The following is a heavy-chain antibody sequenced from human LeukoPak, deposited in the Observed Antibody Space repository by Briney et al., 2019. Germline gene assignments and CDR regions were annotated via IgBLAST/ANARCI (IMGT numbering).Heavy chain of an antibody. CDR3: ARVYYDSSSQDFQH. CDR2: IGISSGNT. CDR1: GFNFIDYS. V-gene: IGHV3-48*01. J-gene: IGHJ1*01. D-gene: IGHD3-22*01. Sequence: GGSLRLSCAASGFNFIDYSMNWVRQAPGKGLEWISYIGISSGNTKYADSVKGRFTISRDKARNSLYLQMNSLRVEDTAVYYCARVYYDSSSQDFQHWGQGTLVTVSS.